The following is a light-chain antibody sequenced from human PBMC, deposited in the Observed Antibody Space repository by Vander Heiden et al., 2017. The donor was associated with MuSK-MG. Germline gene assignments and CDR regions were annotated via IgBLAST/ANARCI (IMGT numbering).Light chain of an antibody. J-gene: IGKJ3*01. CDR3: QQRSNSPPFT. CDR1: QSVSSY. V-gene: IGKV3-11*01. CDR2: HAS. Sequence: IVLTQSPATLSSSTGERATLSCRASQSVSSYLAWYQQNPVQAPRLLIYHASNRDTVIPARFSDSGSRTDFTLTISSRDTEDFPVYYCQQRSNSPPFTFGPWTNVDIK.